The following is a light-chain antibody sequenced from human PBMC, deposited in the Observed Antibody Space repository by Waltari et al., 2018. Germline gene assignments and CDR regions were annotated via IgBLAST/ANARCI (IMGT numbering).Light chain of an antibody. CDR1: QSVLYSSSNKNY. J-gene: IGKJ5*01. V-gene: IGKV4-1*01. Sequence: DIVMTQSPDSLAVSLGERATLNCKSSQSVLYSSSNKNYLTWYQQKPGQPPKMLIYWASTRESGVPDRFSGSGSGTDFTLTISSLQAEDVAVYYCQQYYTIPITFGQGTRLEIK. CDR2: WAS. CDR3: QQYYTIPIT.